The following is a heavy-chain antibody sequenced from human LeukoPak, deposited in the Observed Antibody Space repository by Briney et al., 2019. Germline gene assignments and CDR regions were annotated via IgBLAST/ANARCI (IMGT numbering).Heavy chain of an antibody. CDR3: ARDRSARNWFDP. CDR2: IIPIFGTA. CDR1: GGTFISYA. V-gene: IGHV1-69*13. Sequence: SVKVSCKASGGTFISYAISWVRQAPGQGLEWMGGIIPIFGTANYAQKFQGRVTITADESTSTAYMELSSLRSEDTAVYYCARDRSARNWFDPWGQGTLVTVSS. J-gene: IGHJ5*02.